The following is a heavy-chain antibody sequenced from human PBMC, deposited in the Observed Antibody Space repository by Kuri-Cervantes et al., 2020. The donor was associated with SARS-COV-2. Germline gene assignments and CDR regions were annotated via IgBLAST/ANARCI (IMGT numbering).Heavy chain of an antibody. CDR2: ISGSGGST. J-gene: IGHJ3*02. CDR1: GFTFSSYS. D-gene: IGHD2-2*01. CDR3: AKDEGDIVVVPAATVTPLGAFDI. Sequence: GGSLRLSCAASGFTFSSYSMNWVRQAPGKGLEWVSAISGSGGSTYYADSVKGRFTISRDNSKNTLYLQMSSLRAEDTAVYYCAKDEGDIVVVPAATVTPLGAFDIWGQGTMVTVSS. V-gene: IGHV3-23*01.